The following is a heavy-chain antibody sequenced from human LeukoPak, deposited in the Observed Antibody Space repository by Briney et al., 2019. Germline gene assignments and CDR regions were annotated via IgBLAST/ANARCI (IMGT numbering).Heavy chain of an antibody. D-gene: IGHD7-27*01. J-gene: IGHJ4*02. CDR2: ISGSGGSI. V-gene: IGHV3-23*01. CDR3: AKDGGLWVSAHWGDS. CDR1: GFIVSGDF. Sequence: AGGSLRLSCAASGFIVSGDFMSWVRQAPGKGLEWVSAISGSGGSIYYADSVKGRFTISRDNSKNTLSLQMNSLRAEDTAVYYCAKDGGLWVSAHWGDSWGRGTLVTVSS.